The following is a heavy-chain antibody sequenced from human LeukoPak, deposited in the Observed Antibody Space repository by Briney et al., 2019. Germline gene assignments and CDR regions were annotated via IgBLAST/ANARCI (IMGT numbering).Heavy chain of an antibody. CDR3: ARHLGIQVWFLDY. V-gene: IGHV4-30-4*08. CDR2: IYYSGST. Sequence: SETLSLTCTVSGGSISSGDYYWSWIRQPPGKGLEWIGHIYYSGSTYYNPSLKSRVTISVDTSKNQFSLKLSSVTAADTAVYYCARHLGIQVWFLDYWGQGTLVTVSS. D-gene: IGHD5-18*01. CDR1: GGSISSGDYY. J-gene: IGHJ4*02.